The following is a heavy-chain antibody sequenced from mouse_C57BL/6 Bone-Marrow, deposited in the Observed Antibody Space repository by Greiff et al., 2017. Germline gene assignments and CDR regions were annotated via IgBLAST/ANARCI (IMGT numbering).Heavy chain of an antibody. V-gene: IGHV1-54*01. CDR1: GYAFTNYL. CDR2: INPGSGGT. CDR3: ARDYDDDGAY. D-gene: IGHD2-4*01. Sequence: QVQLQQSGAELVRPGTSVKVSCKASGYAFTNYLIEWVKQRPGQGLEWIGVINPGSGGTNYNEKFKGKATLTADKSSSTAYMQLSSLTSEDSAVYFCARDYDDDGAYWGQGTLVTVSA. J-gene: IGHJ3*01.